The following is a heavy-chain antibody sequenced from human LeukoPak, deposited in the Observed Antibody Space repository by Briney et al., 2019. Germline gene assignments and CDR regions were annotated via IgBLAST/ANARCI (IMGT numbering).Heavy chain of an antibody. CDR3: ARFIGGVATIAEDY. CDR1: GYTFTSYD. CDR2: MNPNSGNT. D-gene: IGHD5-12*01. Sequence: ASVKVSCKAPGYTFTSYDINWVRQATGQGLEWMGWMNPNSGNTGYAQKFQGRVTMTRNTSISTAYMELSSLRSEDTAVYYCARFIGGVATIAEDYWGQGTLVTVSS. V-gene: IGHV1-8*01. J-gene: IGHJ4*02.